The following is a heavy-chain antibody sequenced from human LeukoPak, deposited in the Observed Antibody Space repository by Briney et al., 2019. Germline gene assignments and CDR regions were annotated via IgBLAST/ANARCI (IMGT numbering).Heavy chain of an antibody. D-gene: IGHD6-13*01. J-gene: IGHJ6*03. CDR1: GGTFSSYA. CDR3: ARVAWAAAGKGPYFYYYYMDV. CDR2: IIPIFGTA. Sequence: GASVKVSCMASGGTFSSYAISWVRQAPGQGLEWMGGIIPIFGTANYAQKLQGRVTTTTDESTSTAYMELSRLRSEDTAVYYCARVAWAAAGKGPYFYYYYMDVWGKGTTVTVSS. V-gene: IGHV1-69*05.